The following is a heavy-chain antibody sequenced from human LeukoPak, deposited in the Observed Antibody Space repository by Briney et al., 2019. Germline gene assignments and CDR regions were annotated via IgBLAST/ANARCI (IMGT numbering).Heavy chain of an antibody. D-gene: IGHD2-2*02. CDR2: INHSGST. CDR1: GGSFSGYY. J-gene: IGHJ5*02. CDR3: ARGGGNDGVVPAAIPRESGGPFDP. V-gene: IGHV4-34*01. Sequence: PSETLSLTCAVYGGSFSGYYWSWIRHPPGKGREWSGEINHSGSTNYNPSLKCLVTISVDTSKNHFSLKLSSVTAADPAVYYCARGGGNDGVVPAAIPRESGGPFDPWGQGTLVTVSS.